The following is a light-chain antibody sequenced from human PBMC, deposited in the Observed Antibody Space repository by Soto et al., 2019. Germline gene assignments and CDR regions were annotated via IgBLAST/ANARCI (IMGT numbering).Light chain of an antibody. Sequence: EIVLTQSPGTLSLSPGERATLSCRASQSVSSSYFAWYQQKPGQAPRRLIYGASSRATGIPDRFSGSGSGTDVTPTISRLEPDDFAVYYCQQYDSSLGLTFGGGTKVEIK. V-gene: IGKV3-20*01. CDR3: QQYDSSLGLT. J-gene: IGKJ4*01. CDR1: QSVSSSY. CDR2: GAS.